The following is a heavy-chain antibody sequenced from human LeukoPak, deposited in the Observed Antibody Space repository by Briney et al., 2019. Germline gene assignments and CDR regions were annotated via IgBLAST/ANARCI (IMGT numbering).Heavy chain of an antibody. CDR1: GYTFTIYD. D-gene: IGHD2-8*01. V-gene: IGHV1-8*01. J-gene: IGHJ4*02. CDR3: ARINGLPDY. Sequence: ASVKVSCTASGYTFTIYDINWVRQATGQGLEWMGWMNPKSGNTGYAQKFQGKVTMTRDTSISTAYMEVSSLTFEDTAIYYCARINGLPDYWGQGTLVTVSS. CDR2: MNPKSGNT.